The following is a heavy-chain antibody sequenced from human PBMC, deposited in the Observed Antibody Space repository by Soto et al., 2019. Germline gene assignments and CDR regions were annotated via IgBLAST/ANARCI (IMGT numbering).Heavy chain of an antibody. J-gene: IGHJ6*02. CDR1: GYSFTSYW. V-gene: IGHV5-51*01. D-gene: IGHD3-22*01. CDR2: IYPGDSDT. CDR3: ARLDYYDSSGYYYGYYYYYGMDV. Sequence: PGESLKISCKGSGYSFTSYWIGWVRQMPGKGLEWMGIIYPGDSDTRYSPSFQGQVTISADKSISTAYLQWSSLKASDTAMYYCARLDYYDSSGYYYGYYYYYGMDVWGQGTTVTVSS.